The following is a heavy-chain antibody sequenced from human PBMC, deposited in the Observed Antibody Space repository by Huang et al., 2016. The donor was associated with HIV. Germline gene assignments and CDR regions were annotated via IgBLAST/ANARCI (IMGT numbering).Heavy chain of an antibody. J-gene: IGHJ4*02. CDR2: VNHRGLS. CDR1: DYY. D-gene: IGHD2-21*02. CDR3: ARPRMTETSSDSTWSFFDS. V-gene: IGHV4-34*01. Sequence: DYYWTWIRQSPGKGLEWIGEVNHRGLSTYNPSLRSRVTMSVDMSKNQFSLNLTSLTVADTAVYYCARPRMTETSSDSTWSFFDSWGQGTLVIVSS.